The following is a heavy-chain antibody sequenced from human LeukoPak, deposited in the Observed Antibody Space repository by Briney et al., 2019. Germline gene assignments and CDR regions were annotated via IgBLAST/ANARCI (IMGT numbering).Heavy chain of an antibody. CDR1: GFSFSTYA. V-gene: IGHV3-23*01. D-gene: IGHD4-11*01. Sequence: AGGSLRLSCAASGFSFSTYAMRWVRQAPGKGLEWVSGITGSGDKTYYTDSLKGRFTISRDNSKNTLFLQISSLRADDTAVYYCAKDRVTTVTTFFSQFDFWGQGTLVTVSS. CDR2: ITGSGDKT. CDR3: AKDRVTTVTTFFSQFDF. J-gene: IGHJ4*02.